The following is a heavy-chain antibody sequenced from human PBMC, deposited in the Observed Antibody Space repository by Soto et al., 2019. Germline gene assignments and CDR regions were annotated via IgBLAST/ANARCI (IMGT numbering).Heavy chain of an antibody. J-gene: IGHJ6*02. CDR1: GYSFTSNW. Sequence: GESLKISCKGSGYSFTSNWIGWVRQMPGKGLEWMGIIYPGDSDTRYSPSFQGQVTISADKSISTAYLQWSSLKASDTAMYYCARRAGSYPYYYGMDVWGQGTRVTVSS. D-gene: IGHD3-10*01. CDR2: IYPGDSDT. CDR3: ARRAGSYPYYYGMDV. V-gene: IGHV5-51*01.